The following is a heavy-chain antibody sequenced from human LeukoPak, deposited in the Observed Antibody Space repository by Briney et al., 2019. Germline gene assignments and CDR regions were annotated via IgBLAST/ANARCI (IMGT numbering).Heavy chain of an antibody. J-gene: IGHJ4*02. CDR1: GYRFTNYW. V-gene: IGHV5-51*01. Sequence: GESLKISCKGSGYRFTNYWIGWVRQMPGKGLEWMGIIYPGDSDTRYSPSFQGQVTISADKSISTAYLQWNSLKASDTAMYYCARRHQLLSLDYWGQGTLVTVSS. CDR2: IYPGDSDT. D-gene: IGHD2-2*01. CDR3: ARRHQLLSLDY.